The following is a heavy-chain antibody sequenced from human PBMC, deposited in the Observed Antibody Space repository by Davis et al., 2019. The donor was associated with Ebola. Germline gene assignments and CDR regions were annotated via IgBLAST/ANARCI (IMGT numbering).Heavy chain of an antibody. CDR1: GFTFSDHH. CDR3: ARLLGTSDLDAFDM. CDR2: MSGGGTTI. Sequence: PGGSLRLSCAASGFTFSDHHMSWVRQAPGKGLEWVTKMSGGGTTIHYADSVKGRFTISRDNVKNSLYLQMNSLTVDDTAVYFCARLLGTSDLDAFDMWGQGTVVTVSS. V-gene: IGHV3-11*01. D-gene: IGHD2-8*02. J-gene: IGHJ3*02.